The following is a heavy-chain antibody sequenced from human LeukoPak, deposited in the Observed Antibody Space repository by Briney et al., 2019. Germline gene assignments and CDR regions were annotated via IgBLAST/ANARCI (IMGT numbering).Heavy chain of an antibody. D-gene: IGHD6-13*01. CDR2: YYYSGNT. Sequence: SETLSLTCTVSGVSISNYYWSWIRQPPGKGLEWIGYYYYSGNTNYNPSLKSRVTISADTSKNQFSLRLFSVTASDTAVYYCATTFSGFVSSWPEYFQHWGQGILITVSS. CDR1: GVSISNYY. V-gene: IGHV4-59*08. J-gene: IGHJ1*01. CDR3: ATTFSGFVSSWPEYFQH.